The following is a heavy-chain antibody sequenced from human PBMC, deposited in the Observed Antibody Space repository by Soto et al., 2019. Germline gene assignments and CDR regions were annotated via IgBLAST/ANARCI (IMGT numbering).Heavy chain of an antibody. CDR2: IYPGDSDT. D-gene: IGHD6-6*01. CDR1: GYSFTSYW. V-gene: IGHV5-51*01. CDR3: ERTYSSSSMYNWFDP. Sequence: GESLKISCKGSGYSFTSYWIGWVRQMPGKGLEWMGIIYPGDSDTRYSPSFRGQVTISADKSISTAYLQWSSLKASDTAMYYCERTYSSSSMYNWFDPWGQGTLVTVSS. J-gene: IGHJ5*02.